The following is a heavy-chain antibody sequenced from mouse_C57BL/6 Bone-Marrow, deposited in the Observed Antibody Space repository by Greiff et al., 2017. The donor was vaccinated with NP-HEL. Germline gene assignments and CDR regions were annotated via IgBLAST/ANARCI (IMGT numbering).Heavy chain of an antibody. V-gene: IGHV2-9-1*01. D-gene: IGHD1-1*01. CDR3: ARHYGSSYYWYFDV. J-gene: IGHJ1*03. CDR2: IWTGGGT. CDR1: GFSLTSYA. Sequence: VKLMESGPGLVAPSQSLSITCTVSGFSLTSYAISWVRQPPGKGLEWLGVIWTGGGTNYNSALKSRLSISKDNSKSQVFLKMNSLQTDDTARYYCARHYGSSYYWYFDVWGTGTTVTVSS.